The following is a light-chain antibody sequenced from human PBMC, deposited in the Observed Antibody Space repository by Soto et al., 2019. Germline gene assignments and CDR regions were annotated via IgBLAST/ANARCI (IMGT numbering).Light chain of an antibody. CDR1: QSLLHSNGNTY. CDR2: MGS. CDR3: MQTLQTRA. J-gene: IGKJ3*01. Sequence: DIVMTQSPLSLSVTPGEPASISCRSSQSLLHSNGNTYLDWYLQKPGQSPQVLIYMGSNRASGVPDRFSGSGSGTDFTLKISRVEAEDVGVYYCMQTLQTRASGPGTKVDIK. V-gene: IGKV2-28*01.